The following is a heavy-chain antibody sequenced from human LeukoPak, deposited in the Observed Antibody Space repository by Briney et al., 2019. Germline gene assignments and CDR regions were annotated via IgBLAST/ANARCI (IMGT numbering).Heavy chain of an antibody. V-gene: IGHV3-30*02. CDR2: IRYDGSNK. D-gene: IGHD4-11*01. Sequence: GGSLRLSCAASGFTFSSYGMHWVRQAPGKGLEWVAFIRYDGSNKYYADSVKGRFTISRDNSKNTLYLQMNSLRAEDTAVYYCAKDSDSNYDYFQHWGQGTLVTVSS. J-gene: IGHJ1*01. CDR1: GFTFSSYG. CDR3: AKDSDSNYDYFQH.